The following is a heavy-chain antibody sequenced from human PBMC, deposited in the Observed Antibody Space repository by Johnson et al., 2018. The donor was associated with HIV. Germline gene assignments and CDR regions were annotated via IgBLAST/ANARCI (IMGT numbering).Heavy chain of an antibody. Sequence: QEQLVESGGGVVQPGRSLRLSCAASGFTFSNYAMHWVRQAPGKGLEWVAVISYDGSNKYYADSVKGRFTISRDNSKNTLYLQMNSLRAEDTAVDYCAREEGSGEPPNAFDIWGQGTMVTVSS. CDR3: AREEGSGEPPNAFDI. J-gene: IGHJ3*02. D-gene: IGHD3-16*01. CDR2: ISYDGSNK. V-gene: IGHV3-30*04. CDR1: GFTFSNYA.